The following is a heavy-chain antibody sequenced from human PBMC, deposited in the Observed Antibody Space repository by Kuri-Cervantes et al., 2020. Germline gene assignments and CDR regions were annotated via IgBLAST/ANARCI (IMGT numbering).Heavy chain of an antibody. CDR1: GGSISSGGYY. CDR3: AREGSTVYYYYYYGMDV. V-gene: IGHV4-61*02. Sequence: LRLSCTVSGGSISSGGYYWSWIRQPAGKGLEWIGRIYTSGSTNYNPSLKSRVTMSVDTSKNQFSLKLSSVTAADTAVYYCAREGSTVYYYYYYGMDVWGQGTTVTVSS. J-gene: IGHJ6*02. D-gene: IGHD3-10*01. CDR2: IYTSGST.